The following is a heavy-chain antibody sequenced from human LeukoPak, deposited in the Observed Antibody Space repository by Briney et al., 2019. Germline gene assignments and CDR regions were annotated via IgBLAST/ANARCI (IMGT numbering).Heavy chain of an antibody. Sequence: SETLSLTCTVSGGSINSYYWGWIRQPPGKGLEWIGYVYYSGSTSYNPSLRSRVTISVDTSKNQFSLRLSSVTAADTAVYYCARRLPGYYYYMDVWGQGTTVTVSS. CDR3: ARRLPGYYYYMDV. CDR1: GGSINSYY. D-gene: IGHD2-15*01. CDR2: VYYSGST. J-gene: IGHJ6*02. V-gene: IGHV4-59*08.